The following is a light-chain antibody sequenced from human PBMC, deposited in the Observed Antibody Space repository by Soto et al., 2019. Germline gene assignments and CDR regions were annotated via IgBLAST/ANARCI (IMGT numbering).Light chain of an antibody. CDR3: QQRSNWQVT. V-gene: IGKV3D-20*02. J-gene: IGKJ5*01. Sequence: ESVLPQSPGTISFAPGSRAPLSLRASQSVSSSYLAWYQQKPGQAPRLLIYGASSRAAGIPDRFSGSGSGTDFTLTISSLEPEDFAVYYCQQRSNWQVTFGQGTRLAIK. CDR2: GAS. CDR1: QSVSSSY.